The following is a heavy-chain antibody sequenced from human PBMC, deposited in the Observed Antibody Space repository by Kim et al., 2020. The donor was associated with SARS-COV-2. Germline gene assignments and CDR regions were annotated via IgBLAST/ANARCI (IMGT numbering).Heavy chain of an antibody. Sequence: KGRFTISRDNSKNTLYLQMNSLRAEDTAMYYCAKARLRGVSCYSYGMEYWGQGTPVTVSS. J-gene: IGHJ6*02. V-gene: IGHV3-30*02. CDR3: AKARLRGVSCYSYGMEY. D-gene: IGHD2-15*01.